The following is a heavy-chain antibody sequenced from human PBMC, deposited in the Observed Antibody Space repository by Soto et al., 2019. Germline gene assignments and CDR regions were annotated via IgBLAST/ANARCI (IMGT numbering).Heavy chain of an antibody. CDR1: GFTFSSYA. D-gene: IGHD2-2*01. Sequence: EVQLLESGGGLVQPGGSLRLSCAASGFTFSSYAMSWVRQAPGKGLEWVSAISGSGGSTYYADSVKGRFTISRDNSKNPLYLQMNSLRAEDTAVYYCAKDVAAGYCSSTSCYPSYYFDYWGQGTLVTVSS. V-gene: IGHV3-23*01. CDR3: AKDVAAGYCSSTSCYPSYYFDY. CDR2: ISGSGGST. J-gene: IGHJ4*02.